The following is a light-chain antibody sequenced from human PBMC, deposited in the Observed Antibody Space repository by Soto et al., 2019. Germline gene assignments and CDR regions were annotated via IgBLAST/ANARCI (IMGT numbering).Light chain of an antibody. CDR3: AVWDDSLSGVV. Sequence: QLVLAQPPSASGTPGQRVTISCSGSTSNVGSNLASWYQQLPGSAPKLLIYNDYERPSGVPDRFSGSKSSTSASLGISGLRSEDEADYFCAVWDDSLSGVVFGGGTKLTVL. V-gene: IGLV1-47*02. J-gene: IGLJ2*01. CDR2: NDY. CDR1: TSNVGSNL.